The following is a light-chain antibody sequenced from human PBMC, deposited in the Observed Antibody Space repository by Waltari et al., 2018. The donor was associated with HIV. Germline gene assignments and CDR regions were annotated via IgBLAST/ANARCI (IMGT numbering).Light chain of an antibody. V-gene: IGKV3-15*01. CDR3: KQYNNWWT. CDR1: QSVRSN. CDR2: DAS. Sequence: EIVMTQSPATLSVSPGERATLYCRASQSVRSNLAWYQQKPAQAPSLLFYDASTRATAIPARFSVSGSGTEFSLTISSLQSEAFAVYYCKQYNNWWTFGQGPKVEIK. J-gene: IGKJ1*01.